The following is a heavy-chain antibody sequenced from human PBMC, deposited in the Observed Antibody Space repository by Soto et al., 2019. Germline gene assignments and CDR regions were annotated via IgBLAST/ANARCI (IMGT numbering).Heavy chain of an antibody. CDR2: ISTSGSTV. D-gene: IGHD2-2*01. Sequence: GGSLRLSCAASRFTFSTYEMNWVRQAPGKGLEWVSYISTSGSTVYYADSVKGRFTISRDNTRNSLYLQMNSLRDEDTALYYCVRYCSTTLCNGVATRTYDYWGQGTLVTVSS. CDR3: VRYCSTTLCNGVATRTYDY. V-gene: IGHV3-48*03. CDR1: RFTFSTYE. J-gene: IGHJ4*02.